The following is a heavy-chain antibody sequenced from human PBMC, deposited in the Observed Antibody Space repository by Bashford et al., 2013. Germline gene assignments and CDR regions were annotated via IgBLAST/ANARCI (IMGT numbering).Heavy chain of an antibody. CDR3: ASYSSSSGYYYYYMDV. V-gene: IGHV4-34*01. J-gene: IGHJ6*03. CDR2: INHSGST. Sequence: SSETLSLTCAVYGGSFSGYYWSWIRQPPGKGLEWIGEINHSGSTNYNPSLKSRVTISVDTSKNQFSLKLSSVTAADTAVYYCASYSSSSGYYYYYMDVWGKGTTVTVSS. D-gene: IGHD6-6*01. CDR1: GGSFSGYY.